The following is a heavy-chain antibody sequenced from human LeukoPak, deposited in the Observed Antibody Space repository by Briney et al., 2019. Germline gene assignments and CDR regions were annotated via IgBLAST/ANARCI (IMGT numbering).Heavy chain of an antibody. CDR3: AKFTFGGVTAGTFDY. V-gene: IGHV3-23*01. CDR2: ISGSGGST. J-gene: IGHJ4*02. Sequence: PGGSLRLSCAASGFTFSSYAMSWVRQAPGKGLEWVSAISGSGGSTYYADSVKGRFTISRDNSKNTLYLQMNSLRAEDTAVYYCAKFTFGGVTAGTFDYWGQGTLVTVSS. D-gene: IGHD3-16*01. CDR1: GFTFSSYA.